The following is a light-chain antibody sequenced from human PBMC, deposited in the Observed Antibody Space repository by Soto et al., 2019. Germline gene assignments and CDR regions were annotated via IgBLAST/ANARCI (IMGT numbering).Light chain of an antibody. CDR1: SSNIGSDT. Sequence: QSVLTQPPSASGTPGQRVTISCSGSSSNIGSDTVNWYQQLPGTAPKLLIHRSDQRPSGVPARFSASKSGTSASLAISGLQSEDEADYHCASWDASLNGWVFGGGTKVTVL. V-gene: IGLV1-44*01. CDR2: RSD. J-gene: IGLJ3*02. CDR3: ASWDASLNGWV.